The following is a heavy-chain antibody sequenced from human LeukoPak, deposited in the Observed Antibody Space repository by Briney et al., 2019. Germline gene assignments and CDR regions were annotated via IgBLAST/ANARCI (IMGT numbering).Heavy chain of an antibody. V-gene: IGHV4-34*01. D-gene: IGHD3-3*01. CDR1: GGSFSGYY. J-gene: IGHJ5*02. Sequence: PSETLSLTSAVYGGSFSGYYWSWIRQPPGKGLEWIGEINHSGSTNYNPSLKSRVTISVDTSKNQFSLKLSSVTAADAAVYYCARGPYYDFWSGYWVYWFDPWGQGTLVTVSS. CDR2: INHSGST. CDR3: ARGPYYDFWSGYWVYWFDP.